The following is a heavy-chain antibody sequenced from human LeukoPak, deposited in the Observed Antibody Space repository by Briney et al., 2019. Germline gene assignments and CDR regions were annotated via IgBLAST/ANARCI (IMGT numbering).Heavy chain of an antibody. CDR1: GYTLPSYF. Sequence: ASVKVSCKASGYTLPSYFMHWVRQAPGQGLEWMGIINPTGGSTTYAQKFQGRVTMTRDTSTSTVYMELSSLRSDDTAVYYCARTAARRFDHWGQGTLVTVSS. V-gene: IGHV1-46*01. CDR2: INPTGGST. J-gene: IGHJ4*02. CDR3: ARTAARRFDH. D-gene: IGHD6-6*01.